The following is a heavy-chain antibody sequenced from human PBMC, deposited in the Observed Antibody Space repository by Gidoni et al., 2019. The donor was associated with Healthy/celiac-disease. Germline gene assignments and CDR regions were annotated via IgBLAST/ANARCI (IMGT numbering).Heavy chain of an antibody. Sequence: QVQLQESGPGLVKPSQTLSLTCTVSGGSISSGSYYWSWIRQPAGKGLEWIGRIYTSGSTNYNPSLKSRVTISVDTSKNQFSLKLSSVTAADTAVYYCARPREYYDSSGYYVDTDAFDIWGQGTMVTVSS. J-gene: IGHJ3*02. CDR1: GGSISSGSYY. CDR2: IYTSGST. V-gene: IGHV4-61*02. CDR3: ARPREYYDSSGYYVDTDAFDI. D-gene: IGHD3-22*01.